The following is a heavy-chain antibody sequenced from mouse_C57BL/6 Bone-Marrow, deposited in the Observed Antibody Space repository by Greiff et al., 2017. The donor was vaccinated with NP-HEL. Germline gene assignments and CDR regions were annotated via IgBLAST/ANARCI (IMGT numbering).Heavy chain of an antibody. V-gene: IGHV1-7*01. D-gene: IGHD2-1*01. CDR1: GYTFTSYW. J-gene: IGHJ2*01. CDR3: AIIYYGNYADY. Sequence: QVQLQQSGAELAKPGASVKLSCKASGYTFTSYWMHWVKQRPGQGLEWIGYINPSSGYTKYNQKFKDKATLTADKSSSTAYMQLSSLTYEDAAVYYCAIIYYGNYADYWGQGTTLTVSS. CDR2: INPSSGYT.